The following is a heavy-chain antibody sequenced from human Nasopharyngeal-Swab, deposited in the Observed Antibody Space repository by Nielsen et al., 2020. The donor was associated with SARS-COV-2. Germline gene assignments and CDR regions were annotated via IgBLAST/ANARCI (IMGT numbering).Heavy chain of an antibody. CDR2: ISAYNGNT. Sequence: ASVKVSCKASGYTFTSYGISWVRQAPRQGLEWMGWISAYNGNTNYAQKLQGRVTMTTDTSTSTAYMELRSLRSDDTAVYYCARDGYCSGGSCSTSYWGQGTLVTVSS. V-gene: IGHV1-18*01. CDR3: ARDGYCSGGSCSTSY. CDR1: GYTFTSYG. D-gene: IGHD2-15*01. J-gene: IGHJ4*02.